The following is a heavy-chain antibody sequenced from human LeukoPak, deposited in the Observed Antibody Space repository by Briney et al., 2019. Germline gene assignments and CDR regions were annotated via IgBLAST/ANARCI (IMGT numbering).Heavy chain of an antibody. J-gene: IGHJ3*02. V-gene: IGHV1-69*13. Sequence: SVKVSCKASGGTFSSYAISWVRQAPGQGLEWMGGIIPLFDTPIYAQTFQDKVTITADESTYTAYLGLSSLRSDDTAVYYCAAGGSWVAFDMWGQGTMVTV. CDR3: AAGGSWVAFDM. D-gene: IGHD3-16*01. CDR2: IIPLFDTP. CDR1: GGTFSSYA.